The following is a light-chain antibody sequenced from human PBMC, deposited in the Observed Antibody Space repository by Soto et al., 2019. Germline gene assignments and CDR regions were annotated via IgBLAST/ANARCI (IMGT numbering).Light chain of an antibody. Sequence: PGERVTLSCRASQSVSSNFLAWYQQKPGQAPRLLIYGASNRAAGIPDRFSGSGSGTDFTLTINRLEPEDFAVYYCQQYGTSPRTFGQGTRWIS. CDR1: QSVSSNF. CDR2: GAS. J-gene: IGKJ1*01. V-gene: IGKV3-20*01. CDR3: QQYGTSPRT.